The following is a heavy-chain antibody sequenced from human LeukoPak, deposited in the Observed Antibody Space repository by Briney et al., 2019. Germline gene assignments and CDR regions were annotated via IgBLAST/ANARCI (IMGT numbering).Heavy chain of an antibody. D-gene: IGHD6-19*01. CDR1: GVTFSSYG. CDR3: AKDGRGAGFIAVADHFDY. Sequence: GGTLRLSCAASGVTFSSYGMTWVRQAPGKGLEWVSSISRSGGSTYYADSVKGRFTISRDNSKNTLYLQMNSLRAEDTAVYYCAKDGRGAGFIAVADHFDYWGQGTLVTVSS. CDR2: ISRSGGST. J-gene: IGHJ4*02. V-gene: IGHV3-23*01.